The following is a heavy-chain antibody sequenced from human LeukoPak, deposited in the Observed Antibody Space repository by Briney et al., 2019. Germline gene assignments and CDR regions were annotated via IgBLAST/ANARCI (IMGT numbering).Heavy chain of an antibody. Sequence: GASVKVSCKASGYTFTGYYMHWVRQAPGQGLERMGRINPNSGGTNYAQKFQGRVAMTRDTSISTAYMELSRLRSDDTAVYYCARGPQYCSSTSCYPDNWGQGTLVTVSS. D-gene: IGHD2-2*01. V-gene: IGHV1-2*06. CDR2: INPNSGGT. J-gene: IGHJ4*02. CDR1: GYTFTGYY. CDR3: ARGPQYCSSTSCYPDN.